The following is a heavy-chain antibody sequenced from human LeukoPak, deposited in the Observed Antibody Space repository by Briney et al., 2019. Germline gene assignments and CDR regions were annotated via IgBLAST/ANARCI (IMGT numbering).Heavy chain of an antibody. V-gene: IGHV4-4*02. Sequence: SETLSLTCAVSGGSIGSSNWWSWVRPPPGKGLEWIGEIYHSGSTNYNPSLKSRVTISVDKSKNQFSLKLSSVTAADTTVYYCARDFVVEYAFDIWGQGTMVTVSS. J-gene: IGHJ3*02. CDR2: IYHSGST. D-gene: IGHD2-21*01. CDR1: GGSIGSSNW. CDR3: ARDFVVEYAFDI.